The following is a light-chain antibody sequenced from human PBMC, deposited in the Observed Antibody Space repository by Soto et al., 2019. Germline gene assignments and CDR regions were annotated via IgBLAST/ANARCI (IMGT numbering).Light chain of an antibody. V-gene: IGKV3-20*01. Sequence: EIVLTQSPGSLSLSPGERATLSCRASQSINSNYLAWYQQRPGQTPRLLIYGASSRAAGIPDRFSGSGSGTDFTRPISRLEPDDFAVYYCQQYGGSTSYTFGQGTKLEIK. CDR3: QQYGGSTSYT. CDR1: QSINSNY. J-gene: IGKJ2*01. CDR2: GAS.